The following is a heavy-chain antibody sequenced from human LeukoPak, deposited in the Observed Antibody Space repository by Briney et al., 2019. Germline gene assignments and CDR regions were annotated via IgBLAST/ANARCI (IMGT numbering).Heavy chain of an antibody. Sequence: PGGSLRLSCAASGFTFDDYAMHWVRQAPGKGLEWVSGISWNSGSIGYADSVKGRFTISRDNAKNSLYLQMNSLRAEDTALYYCAKVSGATLQGYYYMDVWGKGTTVTISS. D-gene: IGHD1-26*01. CDR2: ISWNSGSI. V-gene: IGHV3-9*01. J-gene: IGHJ6*03. CDR3: AKVSGATLQGYYYMDV. CDR1: GFTFDDYA.